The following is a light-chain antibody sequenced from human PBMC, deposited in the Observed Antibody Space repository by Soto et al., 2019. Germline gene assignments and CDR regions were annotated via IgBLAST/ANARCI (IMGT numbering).Light chain of an antibody. V-gene: IGLV2-8*01. CDR1: SSDVGGYNY. Sequence: QSALTQPPSASGSPGQSVTISCTGTSSDVGGYNYVSWYQQHPGKAPKLMIYEVSKRPSGVPDRFSGSKSGNTASLTVSGLQAEDEAVYYCSSFAGSNNGVFGGGTKLTVL. J-gene: IGLJ2*01. CDR3: SSFAGSNNGV. CDR2: EVS.